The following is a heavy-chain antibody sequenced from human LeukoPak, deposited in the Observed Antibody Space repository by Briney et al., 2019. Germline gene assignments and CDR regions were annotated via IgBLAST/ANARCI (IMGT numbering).Heavy chain of an antibody. CDR3: TRLGYSGYEFRAFDI. D-gene: IGHD5-12*01. Sequence: GVLRLSCTASGFTFGDYAMSWVRQAPGKGLEWVGFIRSKAYGGTTEYAASVKGRFTISRDDSKNTAYLQMNSLKTEDTAVYYCTRLGYSGYEFRAFDIWGQGILVTVSS. CDR1: GFTFGDYA. J-gene: IGHJ4*02. V-gene: IGHV3-49*04. CDR2: IRSKAYGGTT.